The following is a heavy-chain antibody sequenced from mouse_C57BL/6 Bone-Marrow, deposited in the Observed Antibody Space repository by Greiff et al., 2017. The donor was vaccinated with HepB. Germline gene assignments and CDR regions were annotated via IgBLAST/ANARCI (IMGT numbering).Heavy chain of an antibody. CDR3: ARSHLDY. V-gene: IGHV1-50*01. CDR2: IDPSDSYT. Sequence: QVQLQQSGAELVKPGASVKLSCKASGYTFTSYWMQWVNQRPGQGLEWIGEIDPSDSYTNYNQKFKGKATLTVDTSSSTAYMQLSSLTSEDSAVYYCARSHLDYWGQGTTLTVSS. CDR1: GYTFTSYW. J-gene: IGHJ2*01.